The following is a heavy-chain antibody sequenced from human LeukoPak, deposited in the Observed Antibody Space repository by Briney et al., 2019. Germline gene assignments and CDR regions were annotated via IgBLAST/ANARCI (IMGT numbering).Heavy chain of an antibody. CDR1: GGSISTNNW. D-gene: IGHD1-26*01. Sequence: SETLSLTCSVSGGSISTNNWWTWVRQSPGKGLEWIGEIYHSGGTNYNPSLKSRVSMSVDKSRNQFSLKVTSVTAADTAVYYCARSSGSYSRALDYWGQGTLVTVSS. CDR2: IYHSGGT. J-gene: IGHJ4*02. CDR3: ARSSGSYSRALDY. V-gene: IGHV4-4*02.